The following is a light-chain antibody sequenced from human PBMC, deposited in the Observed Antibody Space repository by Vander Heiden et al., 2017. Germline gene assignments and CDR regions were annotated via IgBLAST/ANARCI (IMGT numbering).Light chain of an antibody. Sequence: QSALTEPPSVSAAPGPEVTISCTGSSSNIGNNYVSWYQQLPGTAPKLLIYDNNKRPSGIPDRFSGSKSGTSATLGITGLQTGDEADYYCGTWDSSLSAEEFGGGTKLTVL. J-gene: IGLJ3*02. CDR3: GTWDSSLSAEE. V-gene: IGLV1-51*01. CDR2: DNN. CDR1: SSNIGNNY.